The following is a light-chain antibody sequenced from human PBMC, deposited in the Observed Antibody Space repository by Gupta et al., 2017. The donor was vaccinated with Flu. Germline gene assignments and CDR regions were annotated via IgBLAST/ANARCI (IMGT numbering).Light chain of an antibody. CDR2: EDR. CDR1: TVDMGSYNL. J-gene: IGLJ3*02. V-gene: IGLV2-23*01. CDR3: YSYAGSRNLWV. Sequence: QSAMTQPASVSGSPGQAITITDTGTTVDMGSYNLVSWYQQDPGKSPQLIIYEDRKWLSGVTNRFSGSKYGNTAALTISGLQAEEEADYYCYSYAGSRNLWVFGGGTKLTVL.